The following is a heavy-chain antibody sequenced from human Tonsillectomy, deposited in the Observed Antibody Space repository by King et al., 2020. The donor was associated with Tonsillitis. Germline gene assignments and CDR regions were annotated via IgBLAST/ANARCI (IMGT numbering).Heavy chain of an antibody. Sequence: HVQLVESGGGVVQPGRSLTLSCAASGFTFSSYGMHWVRQAPGKGLEWVAVISYDGSNKFYADSVKGRFTISRDNSKNTLYLQTNTLRAEDTAVYYCAIGGAGVNSSGWDLDYWGQGTLVIVSS. J-gene: IGHJ4*02. D-gene: IGHD6-19*01. CDR3: AIGGAGVNSSGWDLDY. CDR1: GFTFSSYG. CDR2: ISYDGSNK. V-gene: IGHV3-30*03.